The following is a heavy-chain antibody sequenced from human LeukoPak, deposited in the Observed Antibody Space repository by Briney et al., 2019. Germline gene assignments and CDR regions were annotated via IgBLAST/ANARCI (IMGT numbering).Heavy chain of an antibody. CDR1: GYTFTSYG. D-gene: IGHD6-13*01. CDR3: AREIAAAGNFDY. V-gene: IGHV1-18*01. CDR2: ISAYNGNT. Sequence: ASVKVSCKASGYTFTSYGISWVRQAPGQELEWMGWISAYNGNTNYAQKLQGRVTMTTDTSTSTAYMELRSLRSDDTAVYYCAREIAAAGNFDYWGQGTLVTVSS. J-gene: IGHJ4*02.